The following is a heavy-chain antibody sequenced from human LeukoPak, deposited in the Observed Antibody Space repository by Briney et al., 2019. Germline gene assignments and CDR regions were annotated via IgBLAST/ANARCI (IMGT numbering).Heavy chain of an antibody. CDR1: GGSIRTTSSY. V-gene: IGHV4-39*01. CDR3: ARLFGHSYGYVDY. J-gene: IGHJ4*02. Sequence: SETLSLTCTVSGGSIRTTSSYWGWIRQPPGKGLEWIGSIFYSGYTYSNSSLESRVTMSVDTSKNQFSLKLSSVTAADTALYYCARLFGHSYGYVDYWGQGTLVTVSS. CDR2: IFYSGYT. D-gene: IGHD5-18*01.